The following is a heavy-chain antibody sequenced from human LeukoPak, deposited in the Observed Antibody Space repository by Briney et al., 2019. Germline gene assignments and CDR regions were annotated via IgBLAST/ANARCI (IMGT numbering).Heavy chain of an antibody. V-gene: IGHV3-30*02. Sequence: GGSLRLSCAASGFTFSSYGMHWVRQAPGKGLEWVAFIRYDGSNKYYADSVKGRFTISRDNSKNTLYLQMNSLRAEDTAVYYCAKVRGTGTTVDYWGQGALVTVSS. D-gene: IGHD1-7*01. J-gene: IGHJ4*02. CDR2: IRYDGSNK. CDR3: AKVRGTGTTVDY. CDR1: GFTFSSYG.